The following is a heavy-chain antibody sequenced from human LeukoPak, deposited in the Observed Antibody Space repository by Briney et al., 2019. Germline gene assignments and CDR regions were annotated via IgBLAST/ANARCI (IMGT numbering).Heavy chain of an antibody. J-gene: IGHJ4*02. CDR3: TTDRGSSWPDY. D-gene: IGHD6-13*01. Sequence: GGSLRLSCAASGFTFSSYSMNWVRQAPGKGLEWVSYISSSSSTIYYADSVKGRFTISRDNAKSSLYLQMNSLRAEDTAVYYCTTDRGSSWPDYWGQGTLVTVSS. V-gene: IGHV3-48*04. CDR2: ISSSSSTI. CDR1: GFTFSSYS.